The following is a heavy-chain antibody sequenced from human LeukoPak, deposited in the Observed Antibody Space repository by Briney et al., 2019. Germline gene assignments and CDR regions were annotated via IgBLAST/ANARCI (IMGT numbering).Heavy chain of an antibody. Sequence: GASVKFSCKASGYTFTSYDINWVRQATGQGLEWMGGMNPNSGNTGYAQKFQGRVTRTRNTSISPAYMQLSSLRSEDTAVYSCARRYGSGYYYYYYYYGMDVWGQGTTVTVSS. CDR2: MNPNSGNT. D-gene: IGHD3-22*01. CDR3: ARRYGSGYYYYYYYYGMDV. V-gene: IGHV1-8*01. J-gene: IGHJ6*02. CDR1: GYTFTSYD.